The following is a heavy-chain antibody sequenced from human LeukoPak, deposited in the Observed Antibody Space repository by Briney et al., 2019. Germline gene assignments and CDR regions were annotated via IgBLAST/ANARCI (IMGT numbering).Heavy chain of an antibody. J-gene: IGHJ4*02. CDR1: GGSISGSSYY. Sequence: SETLSLTCTVSGGSISGSSYYWGWIRQPPGKGLEWIGSIYYSGSTYYNPSLKSRVTISVDTSKNQFSLKLSSVTAADTAVYYCAREEDLVATLDYWGQGTLVTVSS. CDR3: AREEDLVATLDY. CDR2: IYYSGST. V-gene: IGHV4-39*02. D-gene: IGHD5-12*01.